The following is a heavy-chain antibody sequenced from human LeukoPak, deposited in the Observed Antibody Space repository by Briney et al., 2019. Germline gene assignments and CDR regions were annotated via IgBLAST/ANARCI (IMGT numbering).Heavy chain of an antibody. CDR2: ISTGGGST. V-gene: IGHV3-23*01. CDR1: GFTFSSYG. D-gene: IGHD6-6*01. J-gene: IGHJ4*02. CDR3: AKVEYSSSSPLGY. Sequence: PGGSLRLSCAASGFTFSSYGMSWVRQAPGKGLEWVSAISTGGGSTYYADSVKGRFTISRDNSKNTLYLQMNSLRAEDTAVYYCAKVEYSSSSPLGYWGQGTLVTVSS.